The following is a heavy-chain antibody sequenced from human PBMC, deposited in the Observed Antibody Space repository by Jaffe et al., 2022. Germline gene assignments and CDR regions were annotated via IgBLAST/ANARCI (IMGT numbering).Heavy chain of an antibody. CDR2: IYYSGST. D-gene: IGHD6-19*01. J-gene: IGHJ4*02. CDR1: GGSISSSSYY. Sequence: QLQLQESGPGLVKPSETLSLTCTVSGGSISSSSYYWGWIRQPPGKGLEWIGSIYYSGSTYYNPSLKSRVTISVDTSKNQFSLKLSSVTAADTAVYYCARSNSYSSGWFPDYFDYWGQGTLVTVSS. V-gene: IGHV4-39*01. CDR3: ARSNSYSSGWFPDYFDY.